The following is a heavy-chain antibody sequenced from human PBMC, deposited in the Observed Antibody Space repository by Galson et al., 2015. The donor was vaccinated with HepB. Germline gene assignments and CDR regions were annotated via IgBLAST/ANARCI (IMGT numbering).Heavy chain of an antibody. CDR3: ARHERRGIWFGLGDVFDI. CDR1: GGSISSSSYY. V-gene: IGHV4-39*01. J-gene: IGHJ3*02. CDR2: IYYIGST. Sequence: ETLSLTCIVSGGSISSSSYYWGWIRQPPGKGLEWIASIYYIGSTYYKPSLKSRVTISVDSSKSQFSLKLSSVTAADTAVYYCARHERRGIWFGLGDVFDIWGRGTMVTVSS. D-gene: IGHD3-10*01.